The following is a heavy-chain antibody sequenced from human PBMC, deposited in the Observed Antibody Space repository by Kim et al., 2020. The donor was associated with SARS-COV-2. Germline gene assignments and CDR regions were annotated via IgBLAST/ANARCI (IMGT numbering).Heavy chain of an antibody. CDR3: ARVLYYYGSGSLMAN. CDR2: ISAYNGNT. D-gene: IGHD3-10*01. Sequence: ASVKVSCKASGYTFTSYGISWVRQAPGQGLEWMGWISAYNGNTNYAQKLQGRVTMTTDTSTSTAYMELRSLRSDDTAVYYCARVLYYYGSGSLMANWGQGTLVTVSS. CDR1: GYTFTSYG. J-gene: IGHJ4*02. V-gene: IGHV1-18*01.